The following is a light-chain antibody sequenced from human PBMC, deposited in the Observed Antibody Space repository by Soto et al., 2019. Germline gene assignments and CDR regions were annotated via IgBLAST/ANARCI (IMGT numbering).Light chain of an antibody. V-gene: IGLV2-14*01. CDR2: EVS. CDR1: SSDVGGYHY. Sequence: QSALTQPPSASGSPGQSVTISCTGTSSDVGGYHYVSWYQQHPGKAPKLMIYEVSNRPSGVSNRFSGSKSGNTASLTISGLQAEDEADYYCSSYTSRCSLDPGFGSVTKLTVL. J-gene: IGLJ1*01. CDR3: SSYTSRCSLDPG.